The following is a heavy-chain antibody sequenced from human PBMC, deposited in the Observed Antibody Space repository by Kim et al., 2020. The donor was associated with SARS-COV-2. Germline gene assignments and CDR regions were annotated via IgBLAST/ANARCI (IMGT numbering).Heavy chain of an antibody. CDR3: TRGDFWSGYYFDY. V-gene: IGHV3-49*04. CDR1: GFTIGDYA. D-gene: IGHD3-3*01. J-gene: IGHJ4*02. Sequence: GGSLRLFCTASGFTIGDYAMSWVRQAPGKGLEWVGFIRSKAYGGTTEYAASVKGRFTISRDDSKSIAYLQMNSLKTEDTAVYYCTRGDFWSGYYFDYWGQGTLVTVSS. CDR2: IRSKAYGGTT.